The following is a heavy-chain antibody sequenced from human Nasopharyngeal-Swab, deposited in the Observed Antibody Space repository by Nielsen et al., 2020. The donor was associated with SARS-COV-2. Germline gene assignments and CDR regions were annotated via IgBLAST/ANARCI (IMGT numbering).Heavy chain of an antibody. J-gene: IGHJ6*03. D-gene: IGHD3-10*01. CDR1: GGPISSSSYY. Sequence: SETLSLTCTASGGPISSSSYYWGWIRQPPGKGLEWIGSIYYSGSTYYNPSLKSGVTISVDTSKNQFSLKLSSVTAAGTAVYYCARERGRGGIWNYYYYYMDVWGKGTTVTVSS. CDR3: ARERGRGGIWNYYYYYMDV. CDR2: IYYSGST. V-gene: IGHV4-39*07.